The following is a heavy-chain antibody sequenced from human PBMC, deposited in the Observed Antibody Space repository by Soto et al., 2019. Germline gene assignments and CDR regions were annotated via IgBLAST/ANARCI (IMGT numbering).Heavy chain of an antibody. CDR3: ARDTKMLAPLIYMDH. Sequence: GGSLRLSCAASGFTFNIYSMNWVRQAPGKGLEWVSPISSRSSNIDYADSVKGRFTISRDNANNSLYLQMNNLSADDTAVYYCARDTKMLAPLIYMDHWGRGTLVTVSS. J-gene: IGHJ4*02. V-gene: IGHV3-21*01. CDR1: GFTFNIYS. D-gene: IGHD3-22*01. CDR2: ISSRSSNI.